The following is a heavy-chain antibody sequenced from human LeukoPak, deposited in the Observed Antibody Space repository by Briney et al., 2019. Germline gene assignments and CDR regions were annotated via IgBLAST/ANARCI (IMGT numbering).Heavy chain of an antibody. CDR3: ARGTYSTTWLGVVYFDY. V-gene: IGHV4-31*03. J-gene: IGHJ4*02. CDR2: IHHSGST. D-gene: IGHD6-13*01. CDR1: GGSINSNNSY. Sequence: PSETLSLTCTVSGGSINSNNSYWTWVRQHPGKGLEWLGYIHHSGSTYYNPSLKSRFTMSVDTSKNQFSLKVNTVTAADTAVYYCARGTYSTTWLGVVYFDYWGQGTLVTVSS.